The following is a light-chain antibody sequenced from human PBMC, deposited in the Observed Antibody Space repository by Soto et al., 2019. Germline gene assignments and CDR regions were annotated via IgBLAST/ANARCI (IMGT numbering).Light chain of an antibody. CDR3: RQGSNWPLT. CDR2: DAS. J-gene: IGKJ4*01. CDR1: QSVSSY. V-gene: IGKV3-11*01. Sequence: IVSTRSPATLSLSPGQGATLCCRACQSVSSYLSWYQQKPGQAPSLLIYDASNRATGIPARFSGSGSGTDFPLVISSLEPEDFAVYYCRQGSNWPLTFGGGTKV.